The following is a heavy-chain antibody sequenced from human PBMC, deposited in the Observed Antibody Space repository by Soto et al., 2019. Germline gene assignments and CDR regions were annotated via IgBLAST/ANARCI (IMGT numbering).Heavy chain of an antibody. CDR3: ARHRVSLRCGWPMDS. D-gene: IGHD6-19*01. Sequence: QLQMQESGPGLVKPSETLSLTCTVSGGSISSSSYYWGWIRQPPGKGLEWIGSMYFSGSTYYNPSLKSRASISVDTSGHLFSLKLSSVPATDTAVLYCARHRVSLRCGWPMDSWGQGTTVTVSS. V-gene: IGHV4-39*01. CDR2: MYFSGST. CDR1: GGSISSSSYY. J-gene: IGHJ6*02.